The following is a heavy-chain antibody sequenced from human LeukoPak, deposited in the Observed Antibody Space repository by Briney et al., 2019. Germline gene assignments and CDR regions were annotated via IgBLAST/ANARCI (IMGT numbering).Heavy chain of an antibody. D-gene: IGHD4-23*01. V-gene: IGHV4-30-4*08. Sequence: SETLSLTCAVSGGSISSGDYYWSWIRQPPGKGLEWIGYIYYSGSTYYNPSLKSRVTISVDTSKNQFSLKLSSVTAADTAVYHCARDLGYGGNSGFDYWGQGPLVTVSS. CDR1: GGSISSGDYY. CDR2: IYYSGST. J-gene: IGHJ4*02. CDR3: ARDLGYGGNSGFDY.